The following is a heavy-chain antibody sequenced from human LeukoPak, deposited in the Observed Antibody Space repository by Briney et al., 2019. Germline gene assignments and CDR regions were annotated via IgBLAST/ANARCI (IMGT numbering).Heavy chain of an antibody. Sequence: SETLSLTCAVYGGSFSGYYWSWIRQPPGKGLEWIGYIYYSGSTYYNPSLKSRVTISVDTSKNQFSLKLSSVTAADTAVYYCARTRAGADYWGQGTLVTVSS. V-gene: IGHV4-30-4*08. J-gene: IGHJ4*02. D-gene: IGHD1-26*01. CDR2: IYYSGST. CDR3: ARTRAGADY. CDR1: GGSFSGYY.